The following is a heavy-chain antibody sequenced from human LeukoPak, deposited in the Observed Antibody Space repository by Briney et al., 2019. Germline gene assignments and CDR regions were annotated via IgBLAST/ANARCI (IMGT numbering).Heavy chain of an antibody. D-gene: IGHD3-10*01. V-gene: IGHV3-30*02. Sequence: GGSLRLSCAASGLSFSSYGMHWVRQAPGKGLEWVAFIQYDGSNKFYADSVKGRFTISRDNSKNTLYLQMNSLRAEDTAVYYCAKDGEYYYGSGSYFDYWGQGTLVTVSS. CDR2: IQYDGSNK. J-gene: IGHJ4*02. CDR1: GLSFSSYG. CDR3: AKDGEYYYGSGSYFDY.